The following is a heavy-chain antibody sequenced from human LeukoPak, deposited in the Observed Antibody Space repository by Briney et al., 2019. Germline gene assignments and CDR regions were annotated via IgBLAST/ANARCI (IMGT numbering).Heavy chain of an antibody. J-gene: IGHJ5*02. V-gene: IGHV3-33*01. CDR1: GFTFSSYG. Sequence: GGSLRLSCAASGFTFSSYGMHWVRQAPGKGLEWVAVIWYDGSNKYYADSVKGRFTISRDNSKNTLYLQMNSLRAEDTAVYYCARDLDDYGDYNWFDPWGQGTLATVSS. CDR3: ARDLDDYGDYNWFDP. CDR2: IWYDGSNK. D-gene: IGHD4-17*01.